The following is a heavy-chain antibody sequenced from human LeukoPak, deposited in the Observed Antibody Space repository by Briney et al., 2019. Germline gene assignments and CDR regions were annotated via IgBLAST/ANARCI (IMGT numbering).Heavy chain of an antibody. D-gene: IGHD6-13*01. CDR2: IIPIFGTA. CDR3: ARGIAAAGSLYDYYYMDV. J-gene: IGHJ6*03. V-gene: IGHV1-69*05. Sequence: GASVKVSCKASGGTFTSYAISWVRQAHGQGLEWMGGIIPIFGTANYAQKFQGRVTITTAESTSTAYMELSSLRSEGTAVDYCARGIAAAGSLYDYYYMDVWGEGTSVTVSS. CDR1: GGTFTSYA.